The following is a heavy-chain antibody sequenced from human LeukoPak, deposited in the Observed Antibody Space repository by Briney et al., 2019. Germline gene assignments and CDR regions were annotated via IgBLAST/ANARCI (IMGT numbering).Heavy chain of an antibody. D-gene: IGHD1-26*01. CDR3: ARGGTDYYYYMDV. V-gene: IGHV1-69*05. CDR1: GGTFSSYA. CDR2: IIPIFGTA. J-gene: IGHJ6*03. Sequence: SVKVSCKASGGTFSSYAISWVRQAPGQGLEWMGGIIPIFGTANYAQKFQGRVTITTDESTSTAYMELGSLRSEDTAVYYCARGGTDYYYYMDVWGKGTTVTVSS.